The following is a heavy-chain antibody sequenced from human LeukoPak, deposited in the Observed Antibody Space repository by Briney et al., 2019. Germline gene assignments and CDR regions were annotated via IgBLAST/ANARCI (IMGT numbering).Heavy chain of an antibody. Sequence: GGSLRLSCAASGFTFSSYSMNWVRQAPGKGLEWVSYISSSSTIYYADSVKGRFTISRDNAKNSLYLQMNSLRAEDTAVYYCARGRIVVGINWFDPWGQGTLVTVSS. V-gene: IGHV3-48*01. CDR2: ISSSSTI. D-gene: IGHD2-2*01. CDR1: GFTFSSYS. J-gene: IGHJ5*02. CDR3: ARGRIVVGINWFDP.